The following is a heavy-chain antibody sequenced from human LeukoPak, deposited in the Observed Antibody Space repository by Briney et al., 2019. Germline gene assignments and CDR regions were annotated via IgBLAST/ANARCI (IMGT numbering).Heavy chain of an antibody. D-gene: IGHD6-13*01. CDR2: IIPIFGTA. Sequence: GASVKVSCKASGGTFSSYAISWVRQAPGQGLEWMGGIIPIFGTANYAQKFQGRVTITADKSTSTAYMELSSLRSEDTAVYYCARDPDGQLDYYYYMDVWGKGTTVTVSS. J-gene: IGHJ6*03. CDR3: ARDPDGQLDYYYYMDV. V-gene: IGHV1-69*06. CDR1: GGTFSSYA.